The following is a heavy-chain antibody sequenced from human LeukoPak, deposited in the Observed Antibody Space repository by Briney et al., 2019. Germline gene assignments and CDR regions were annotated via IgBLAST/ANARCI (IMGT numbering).Heavy chain of an antibody. CDR3: ARDRVRIAVAGRGWFDP. V-gene: IGHV3-66*01. J-gene: IGHJ5*02. D-gene: IGHD6-19*01. Sequence: TGGSLRLSCAASGFTVSSNYMSWVRQAPGKGLEWVSVIYSGGSTYYADSVKGRFTISRDNSKNTLYLQMNSLRAEDTAVYYCARDRVRIAVAGRGWFDPWGQGTLVTVSS. CDR1: GFTVSSNY. CDR2: IYSGGST.